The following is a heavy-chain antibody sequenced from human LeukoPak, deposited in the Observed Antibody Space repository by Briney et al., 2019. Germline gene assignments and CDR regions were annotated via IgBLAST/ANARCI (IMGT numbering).Heavy chain of an antibody. J-gene: IGHJ6*03. CDR1: GYSISSGYY. V-gene: IGHV4-38-2*01. D-gene: IGHD1-26*01. Sequence: SETLSLTCAVSGYSISSGYYWGWIRQPPGKGLEWIGSIYHSGSTYYNPSLKSRVTISVDTSKNQFSLKLSSVTAADRAVYYCARRVRGSSLGRYYYYYMDVWGKGTTVTVSS. CDR2: IYHSGST. CDR3: ARRVRGSSLGRYYYYYMDV.